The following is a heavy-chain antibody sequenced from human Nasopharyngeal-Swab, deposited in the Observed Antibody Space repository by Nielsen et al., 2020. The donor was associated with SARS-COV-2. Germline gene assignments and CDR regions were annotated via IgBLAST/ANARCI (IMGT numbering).Heavy chain of an antibody. V-gene: IGHV3-15*01. CDR2: IKSKTDGGTT. D-gene: IGHD3-3*01. Sequence: GGSLRLSCAASGFTFSNAWMSWVRQAPGKGLEWVGRIKSKTDGGTTDYAAPVKGRFTISRDDSKNTLYLQMNSLKTEDTAVYYCTTQSPSLTIFGVPHDAFDIWGQGTMVTVSS. J-gene: IGHJ3*02. CDR3: TTQSPSLTIFGVPHDAFDI. CDR1: GFTFSNAW.